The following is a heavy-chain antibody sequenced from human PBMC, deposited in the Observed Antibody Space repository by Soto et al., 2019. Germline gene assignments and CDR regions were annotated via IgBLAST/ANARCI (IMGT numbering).Heavy chain of an antibody. D-gene: IGHD3-10*01. Sequence: QVQLQESGPGLVKASQTLSLTCNVSGGSISSGGYYWTWIRQHPGKGLEWIGNIHHSGSTFYNPSLXRRXSISVDTSKNQFSLKLSSVTAADTAVYFCLRGVLSWGQGTLVTVSS. V-gene: IGHV4-31*03. CDR2: IHHSGST. J-gene: IGHJ1*01. CDR1: GGSISSGGYY. CDR3: LRGVLS.